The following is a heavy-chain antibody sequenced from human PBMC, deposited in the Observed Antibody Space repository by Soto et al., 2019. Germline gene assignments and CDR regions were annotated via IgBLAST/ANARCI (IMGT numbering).Heavy chain of an antibody. CDR2: IYYSGST. CDR3: ASLRGDSSGWYLWLRTRPLDY. V-gene: IGHV4-39*01. CDR1: GGSISSSSYY. Sequence: QLQLQESGPGLVKPSETLSLTCTVSGGSISSSSYYWGWIRQPPGKGLEWIGSIYYSGSTYYNPSLKSRVTISVDTSKNQFSLKLSSVTAADTAVYYCASLRGDSSGWYLWLRTRPLDYWGQGTLVTVSS. D-gene: IGHD6-19*01. J-gene: IGHJ4*02.